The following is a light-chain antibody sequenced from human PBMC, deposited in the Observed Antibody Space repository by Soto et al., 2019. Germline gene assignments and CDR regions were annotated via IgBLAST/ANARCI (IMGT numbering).Light chain of an antibody. CDR3: QQRSTRWIT. Sequence: EIVLTQSPATLSLSPGERATLSCRASQTVTSYLAWYQQKPGQAPRLLIHDASKRASGIPARFSGSGSGTDFTLTISSLEPEDFAVYYCQQRSTRWITFGQGTRLEIK. J-gene: IGKJ5*01. CDR1: QTVTSY. CDR2: DAS. V-gene: IGKV3-11*01.